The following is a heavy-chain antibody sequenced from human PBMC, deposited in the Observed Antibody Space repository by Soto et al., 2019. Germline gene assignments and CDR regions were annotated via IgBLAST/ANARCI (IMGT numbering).Heavy chain of an antibody. CDR3: ARVGGGNAKHFDY. V-gene: IGHV4-59*01. D-gene: IGHD1-26*01. J-gene: IGHJ4*02. CDR2: IYYNGTA. Sequence: QIQLQESGPGLVKPSGTLSVTCTVSGGSIPNYSIINYYWTWIRLTPGRGLEWIGHIYYNGTATYSPSLKSRVTISVDVSRNQFSLRLTSVTAADTAVYDCARVGGGNAKHFDYWGQGTLATVSS. CDR1: GGSIPNYSIINYY.